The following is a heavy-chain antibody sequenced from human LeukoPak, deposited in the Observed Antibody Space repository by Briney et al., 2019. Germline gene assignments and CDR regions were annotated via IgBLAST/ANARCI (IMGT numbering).Heavy chain of an antibody. V-gene: IGHV3-21*04. CDR1: GFTFSSYS. D-gene: IGHD3-10*01. CDR2: ISSSSSYI. Sequence: PGGSLRLSCAASGFTFSSYSMNWVRQAPGKGLEWVSSISSSSSYIYYADSVKGRFTISRDNAKNSLYLQMNSLRAEDTAVYYCAKDNPIYGSGSYPLHYWGQGTLVTVSS. CDR3: AKDNPIYGSGSYPLHY. J-gene: IGHJ4*02.